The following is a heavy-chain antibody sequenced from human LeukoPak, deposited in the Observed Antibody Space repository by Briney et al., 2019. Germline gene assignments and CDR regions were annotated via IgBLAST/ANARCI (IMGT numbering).Heavy chain of an antibody. CDR1: GGSISSSSYY. J-gene: IGHJ4*02. Sequence: SETLSLTCTVSGGSISSSSYYWGWIRQPPGKGLEWIGSIYYSGSTYYNPSLKSRATISVDTSKNQFSLKLSSVTAADTAVYYCARIRVAGYYGSGSYLVDYWGQGTLVTVSS. CDR2: IYYSGST. CDR3: ARIRVAGYYGSGSYLVDY. D-gene: IGHD3-10*01. V-gene: IGHV4-39*01.